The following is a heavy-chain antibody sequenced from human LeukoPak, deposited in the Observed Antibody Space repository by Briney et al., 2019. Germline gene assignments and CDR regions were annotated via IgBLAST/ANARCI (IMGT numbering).Heavy chain of an antibody. CDR2: IYYSGST. CDR3: ARNIVVETTNNWFDP. D-gene: IGHD2-2*01. CDR1: GGSISSGGYY. Sequence: SETLSLTCTVSGGSISSGGYYWSWIRQHPGKGLEWIGYIYYSGSTYYNPSLKSRVTISVDTSKNQFSLKLSSVTAADTAVYYCARNIVVETTNNWFDPWGQGTLVTVSS. J-gene: IGHJ5*02. V-gene: IGHV4-61*08.